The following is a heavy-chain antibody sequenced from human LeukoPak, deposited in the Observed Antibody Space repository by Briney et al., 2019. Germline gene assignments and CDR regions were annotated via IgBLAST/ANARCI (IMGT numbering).Heavy chain of an antibody. CDR1: GYTFTSYD. CDR3: ARGVGPRYFDL. D-gene: IGHD1-26*01. Sequence: ASVKVSCKASGYTFTSYDIKWVRQATGQGLEWMGWMNPNSGGTNYAQKSQGRVTMTRDTSISTAYMELSRLRSDDTAVYYCARGVGPRYFDLWGRGTLVTVSS. CDR2: MNPNSGGT. J-gene: IGHJ2*01. V-gene: IGHV1-2*02.